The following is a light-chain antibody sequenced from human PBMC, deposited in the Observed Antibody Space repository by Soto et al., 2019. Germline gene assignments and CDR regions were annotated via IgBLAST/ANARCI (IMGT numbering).Light chain of an antibody. CDR3: QQYGSSPS. V-gene: IGKV3-20*01. CDR2: ETS. CDR1: QTVSTSL. Sequence: EIVLTQSPGTLSLSPGERATLSCRASQTVSTSLLAWYQQKPGQAPRLLIYETSSRASGIPDRFSGSGSKTDFTLTISGLEPEDSAVYYCQQYGSSPSFGPGTKVDVK. J-gene: IGKJ3*01.